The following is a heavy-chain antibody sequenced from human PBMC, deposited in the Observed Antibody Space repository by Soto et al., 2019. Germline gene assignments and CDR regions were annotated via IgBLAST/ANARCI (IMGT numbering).Heavy chain of an antibody. CDR1: GFTLSNYW. CDR3: ARDMWSTTDYYYSLDV. CDR2: IRTDGRST. V-gene: IGHV3-74*01. D-gene: IGHD2-21*01. J-gene: IGHJ6*02. Sequence: PGGSLRLSCSASGFTLSNYWMHWVRQVPGKGLVWVSHIRTDGRSTRYADSVEGRFTISRDNAKNTLYLQMDSLRDEDTAVYYCARDMWSTTDYYYSLDVWDQGTTVTVSS.